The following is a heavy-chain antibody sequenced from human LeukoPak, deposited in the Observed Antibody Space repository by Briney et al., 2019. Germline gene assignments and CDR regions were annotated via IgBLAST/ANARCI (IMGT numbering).Heavy chain of an antibody. CDR1: GGSISSSDYY. CDR3: ARPGEQQLAFDY. CDR2: IYTSGST. D-gene: IGHD6-13*01. J-gene: IGHJ4*02. V-gene: IGHV4-61*02. Sequence: PSETLSLTCTVSGGSISSSDYYWGWIRQPPGKGLEWIGRIYTSGSTNYNPSLKSRVTISVDTSKNQFSLKLSSVTAADTAAYYCARPGEQQLAFDYWGQGTLVTVSS.